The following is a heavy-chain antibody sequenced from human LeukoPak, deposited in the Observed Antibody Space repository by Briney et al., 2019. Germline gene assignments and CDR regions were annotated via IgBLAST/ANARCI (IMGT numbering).Heavy chain of an antibody. Sequence: GGSLRLSCAASGFTVSSNYMSWVRQAPGKGLEWVANIKQDGSEKYYVDSVKGRFTISRDNAKNSLYLQMNSLRAEDTAVYYCARAGYGSGRDYYYMDVWGKGTTVTISS. D-gene: IGHD3-10*01. CDR1: GFTVSSNY. J-gene: IGHJ6*03. V-gene: IGHV3-7*01. CDR3: ARAGYGSGRDYYYMDV. CDR2: IKQDGSEK.